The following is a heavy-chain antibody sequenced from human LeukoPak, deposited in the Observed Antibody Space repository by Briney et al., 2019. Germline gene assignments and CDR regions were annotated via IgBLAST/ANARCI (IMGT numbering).Heavy chain of an antibody. CDR1: GFTFNNYG. D-gene: IGHD6-19*01. Sequence: GGSLRLSCAASGFTFNNYGMHWVRQAPGKGLEWVAFIQYDGSYKHYADSVKGRFTISRDNTKNTLYLQMNSLRTEDTAVYYCAKPAISSRGWYYDYWGQGTLVTVSS. CDR3: AKPAISSRGWYYDY. J-gene: IGHJ4*02. V-gene: IGHV3-30*02. CDR2: IQYDGSYK.